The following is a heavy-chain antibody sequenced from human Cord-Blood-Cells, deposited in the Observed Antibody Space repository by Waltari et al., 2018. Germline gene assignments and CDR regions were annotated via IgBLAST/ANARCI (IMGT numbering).Heavy chain of an antibody. V-gene: IGHV1-69*01. CDR1: GGTISSYA. CDR2: ISPSLGTA. Sequence: QVQLVQSGAEVKKPGSSVKVSCKASGGTISSYAISWVRQAPGQGLEWMGGISPSLGTANYAQKFQGRVTITADESTSTAYMELSSLRSEDTAVYYCARDPYCGGDCYYFDYWGQGTLVTVSS. CDR3: ARDPYCGGDCYYFDY. D-gene: IGHD2-21*02. J-gene: IGHJ4*02.